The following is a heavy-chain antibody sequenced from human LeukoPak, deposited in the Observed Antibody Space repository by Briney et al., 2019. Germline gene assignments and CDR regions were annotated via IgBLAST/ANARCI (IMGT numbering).Heavy chain of an antibody. CDR2: ISGSGITT. Sequence: PGGSLRLSCAASGFTFSGYTMNWDRQAPGKGPEWVSSISGSGITTNYADSVKGRFTISREYSNNTLYLQMSSLRAEDTAIYYCAKETALVGGHAAIFDHWGQGTLVTVSS. V-gene: IGHV3-23*01. CDR3: AKETALVGGHAAIFDH. D-gene: IGHD3-3*01. J-gene: IGHJ4*02. CDR1: GFTFSGYT.